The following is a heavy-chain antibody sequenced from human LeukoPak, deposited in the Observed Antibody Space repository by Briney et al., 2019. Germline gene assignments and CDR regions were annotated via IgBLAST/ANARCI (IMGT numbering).Heavy chain of an antibody. D-gene: IGHD3-22*01. CDR3: ARDSLGDSSGYYVY. CDR1: GGTFSSYA. V-gene: IGHV1-69*04. J-gene: IGHJ4*02. Sequence: SVKVSCKASGGTFSSYAISWVRQAPGQGLEWMGRIIPIFGIANYAQKSQGRVTITADKSTSTAYMELSSLRSEDTAVYYCARDSLGDSSGYYVYWGQGTLVTVSS. CDR2: IIPIFGIA.